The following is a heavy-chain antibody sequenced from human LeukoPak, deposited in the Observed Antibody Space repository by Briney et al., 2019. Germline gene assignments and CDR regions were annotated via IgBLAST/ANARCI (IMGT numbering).Heavy chain of an antibody. CDR2: IKSKTDGGTT. CDR1: RFSFSDYE. D-gene: IGHD3-22*01. J-gene: IGHJ4*02. V-gene: IGHV3-15*01. CDR3: TTLQMYYYDSSGYYFFDY. Sequence: GGTLRLSCAASRFSFSDYEMNWVRQAPGKGLEWVGRIKSKTDGGTTEYAAPVRGRFTISRDDSRNTLHLQMNSLKTEDTAVYYCTTLQMYYYDSSGYYFFDYWGQGTLVTVSS.